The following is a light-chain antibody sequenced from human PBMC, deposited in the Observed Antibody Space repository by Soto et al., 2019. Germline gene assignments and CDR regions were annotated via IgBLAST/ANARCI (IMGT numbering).Light chain of an antibody. CDR2: GAS. CDR3: QQYNNWPLT. CDR1: QSISSN. J-gene: IGKJ1*01. V-gene: IGKV3-15*01. Sequence: DILMTQSPATLSVSPGDRTTLXXRASQSISSNLAWYQQKPGQAPRXLIYGASTRATGIPARFSGSGSGTEFTLTISSLQSEDFAVYYCQQYNNWPLTFGQGTKVDIK.